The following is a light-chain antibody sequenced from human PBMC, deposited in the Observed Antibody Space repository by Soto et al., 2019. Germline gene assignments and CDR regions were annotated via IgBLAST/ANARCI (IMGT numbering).Light chain of an antibody. J-gene: IGKJ2*01. CDR1: QGISGW. V-gene: IGKV1-12*01. CDR3: QQANSFPYT. Sequence: DIQMTQSPSSVSASVGDRVTIACRASQGISGWLAWYQQRPGGDPKLLIYAASSLQSGVPSRFSGSGSGTDFTLTSSSLQPEDFAIYYCQQANSFPYTFGQGTKLEIK. CDR2: AAS.